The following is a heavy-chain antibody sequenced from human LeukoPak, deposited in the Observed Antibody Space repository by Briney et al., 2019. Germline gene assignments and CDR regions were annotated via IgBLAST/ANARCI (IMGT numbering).Heavy chain of an antibody. CDR1: GFTFSSCG. CDR2: IYYEGSNK. Sequence: GGSLRLSCAASGFTFSSCGMLWVRPAPGRGLEWVAVIYYEGSNKYYADSVKGRFTISRDNSKNTLYLQMNSLRAEDTAVYYCAKDRGDGYNYGPPGYLQHWRQGTLVTVSS. V-gene: IGHV3-30*18. J-gene: IGHJ1*01. D-gene: IGHD5-24*01. CDR3: AKDRGDGYNYGPPGYLQH.